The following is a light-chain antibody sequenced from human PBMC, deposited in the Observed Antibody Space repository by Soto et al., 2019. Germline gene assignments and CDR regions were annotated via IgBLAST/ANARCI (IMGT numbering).Light chain of an antibody. CDR2: EVT. CDR1: RSHVGAYNY. Sequence: HSVLTQPGSVSGSPGQSISISCTGTRSHVGAYNYVSWYQQHPGKAPKLLISEVTNRPSGVSDRSSGSKSGNTASLNISGLQAEDEADYYCSSFTSRFTFVFGTGTKLTVL. CDR3: SSFTSRFTFV. V-gene: IGLV2-14*01. J-gene: IGLJ1*01.